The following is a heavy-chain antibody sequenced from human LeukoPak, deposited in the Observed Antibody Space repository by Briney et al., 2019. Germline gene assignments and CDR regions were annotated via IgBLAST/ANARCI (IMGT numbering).Heavy chain of an antibody. J-gene: IGHJ4*02. V-gene: IGHV5-51*01. D-gene: IGHD6-19*01. CDR2: IYPGDSDT. Sequence: GESLKISCKGSGYSFTSYWIDWVRQMPGKGLEWMGIIYPGDSDTRYSPSFQGQVTISADKSISTAYLQWSSLKASDTAMYYCARPQTSYSSGWYYFDYWGQGTLVTVSS. CDR1: GYSFTSYW. CDR3: ARPQTSYSSGWYYFDY.